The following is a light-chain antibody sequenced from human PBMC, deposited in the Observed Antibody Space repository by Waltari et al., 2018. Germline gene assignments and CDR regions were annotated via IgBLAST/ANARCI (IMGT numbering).Light chain of an antibody. Sequence: DTVLTQSPATLSVSPGEAVTLSCRASQSVSPNLAWYQQKRGQAPRLLIYSTSTRAPGVPDRFWGSGSGTEFTLTITSLQSEDSAIYYCQQYQNWPPITFGQGTRLEIK. V-gene: IGKV3-15*01. CDR1: QSVSPN. CDR2: STS. J-gene: IGKJ5*01. CDR3: QQYQNWPPIT.